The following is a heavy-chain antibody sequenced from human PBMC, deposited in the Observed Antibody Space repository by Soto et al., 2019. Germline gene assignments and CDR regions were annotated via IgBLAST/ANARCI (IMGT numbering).Heavy chain of an antibody. D-gene: IGHD6-13*01. CDR1: GYSISSGYY. J-gene: IGHJ6*02. Sequence: SETLSLTCAVSGYSISSGYYWGWIRQPPGKGLEWIGSIYHSGSTYYNPSLKSRVTIAVHTSKNQFSLKLSSVTAADSAVYYCAREEHDSSSWNFGLDVWGQGTSVT. CDR2: IYHSGST. CDR3: AREEHDSSSWNFGLDV. V-gene: IGHV4-38-2*02.